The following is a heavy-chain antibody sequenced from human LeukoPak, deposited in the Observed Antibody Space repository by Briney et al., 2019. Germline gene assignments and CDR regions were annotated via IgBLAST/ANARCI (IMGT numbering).Heavy chain of an antibody. V-gene: IGHV3-33*01. D-gene: IGHD6-6*01. Sequence: GGSLRLSCAASGFTFSSYGMHWVRQAPGKGLEWVAVIWYDGSNKYYADSVKGRFTISRDNSKNTLYLQMNSLRAEDTAVYYCARDQGYSSSSEVWFDPWGQGTLVTVSS. J-gene: IGHJ5*02. CDR3: ARDQGYSSSSEVWFDP. CDR1: GFTFSSYG. CDR2: IWYDGSNK.